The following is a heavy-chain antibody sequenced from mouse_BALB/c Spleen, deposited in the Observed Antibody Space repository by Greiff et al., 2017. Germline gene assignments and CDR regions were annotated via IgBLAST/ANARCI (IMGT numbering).Heavy chain of an antibody. J-gene: IGHJ3*01. V-gene: IGHV14-4*02. CDR3: NAPSWFAY. CDR2: IDPENGDT. CDR1: GFNIKDYY. Sequence: VQLKESGAELVRSGASVKLSCTASGFNIKDYYMHWVKQRPEQGLEWIGWIDPENGDTEYAPKFQGKATMTADTSSNTAYLQLSSLTSEDTAVYYCNAPSWFAYWGQGTLVTVSA.